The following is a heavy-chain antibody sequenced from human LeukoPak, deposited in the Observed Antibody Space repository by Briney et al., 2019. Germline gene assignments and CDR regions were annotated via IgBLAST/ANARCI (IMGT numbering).Heavy chain of an antibody. D-gene: IGHD2-2*01. J-gene: IGHJ4*02. V-gene: IGHV1-18*01. Sequence: ASVNVSCKASGYAFTSYGISWGRQAAGQGLEGMGWISAYSGNANYAQKLQSRVTLTTETSTSTAYMELRSLRSDDTAVYYCASGALVPAAMVGYYFDYWGQGTLVTVSS. CDR1: GYAFTSYG. CDR2: ISAYSGNA. CDR3: ASGALVPAAMVGYYFDY.